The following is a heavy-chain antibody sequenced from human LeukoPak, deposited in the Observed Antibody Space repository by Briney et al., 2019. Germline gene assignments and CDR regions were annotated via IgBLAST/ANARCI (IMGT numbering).Heavy chain of an antibody. CDR3: SKAHYFDSSGYYSEY. D-gene: IGHD3-22*01. V-gene: IGHV3-23*01. CDR2: ISGSGVST. CDR1: GFTFSSYA. J-gene: IGHJ4*02. Sequence: PGGSLRLSCAASGFTFSSYAMSWVRQAPGKGLEWVSVISGSGVSTYYADSVKGRFTISRDNSKNTLYLQMNSLRAEDTAVYYCSKAHYFDSSGYYSEYWGQGTRVTVSS.